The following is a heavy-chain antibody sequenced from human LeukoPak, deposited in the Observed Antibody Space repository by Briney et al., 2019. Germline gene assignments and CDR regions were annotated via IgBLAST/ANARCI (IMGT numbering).Heavy chain of an antibody. J-gene: IGHJ6*03. CDR2: ISGSGDRT. Sequence: GSLRLSCAASGFTFSSYAMSWVRQAPGKGLEWVSAISGSGDRTNYADSVKGRITISRDNSKNTLYVQMNSLRVEDTAVYYCAKAPADNWNYYYYMDVWGKGTTVTVSS. CDR3: AKAPADNWNYYYYMDV. D-gene: IGHD1-20*01. CDR1: GFTFSSYA. V-gene: IGHV3-23*01.